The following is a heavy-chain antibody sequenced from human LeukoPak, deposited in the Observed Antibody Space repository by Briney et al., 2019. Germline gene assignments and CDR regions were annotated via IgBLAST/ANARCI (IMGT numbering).Heavy chain of an antibody. V-gene: IGHV1-18*01. Sequence: AASVKVSCKASGYTFTSYGISWVRQAPGQGLEWMGWISAYNGNTNYAQKLQGRVTMTTDTSTSTAHMELRSLRSDDTAVYYCARAGYCSGGSCLVEAFDIWGQGTMVTVSS. D-gene: IGHD2-15*01. J-gene: IGHJ3*02. CDR2: ISAYNGNT. CDR3: ARAGYCSGGSCLVEAFDI. CDR1: GYTFTSYG.